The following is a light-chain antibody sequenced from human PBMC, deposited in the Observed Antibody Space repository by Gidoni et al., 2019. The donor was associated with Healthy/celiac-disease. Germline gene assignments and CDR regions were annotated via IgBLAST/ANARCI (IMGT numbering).Light chain of an antibody. J-gene: IGLJ3*02. CDR1: SSNIGAGYD. CDR3: QSYDSSLSGSRV. V-gene: IGLV1-40*01. Sequence: QSVLTQLPSVSGAPGPRVTISCTGRSSNIGAGYDVHWYQQLPGTAPKLLIYGNSNRPSGVPDRFSGSKSGTSASLAITGLQAEDEADYYCQSYDSSLSGSRVFGGGTKLTVL. CDR2: GNS.